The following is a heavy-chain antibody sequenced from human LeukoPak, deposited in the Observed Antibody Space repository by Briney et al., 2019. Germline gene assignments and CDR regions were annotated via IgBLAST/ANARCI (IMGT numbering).Heavy chain of an antibody. V-gene: IGHV3-23*01. Sequence: GSLRLSCAASGFTFSDYYMSWIRQAPGKGLEWVSAISGSGGSTYYADSVKGRFTISRDNSKNTLYLQMNSLRAEDTAVYYCASPDTAMDYWGQGTLVTVSS. CDR2: ISGSGGST. CDR3: ASPDTAMDY. CDR1: GFTFSDYY. J-gene: IGHJ4*02. D-gene: IGHD5-18*01.